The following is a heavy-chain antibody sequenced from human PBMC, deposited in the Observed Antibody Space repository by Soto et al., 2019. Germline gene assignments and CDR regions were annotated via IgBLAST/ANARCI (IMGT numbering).Heavy chain of an antibody. CDR3: ARDIAAAGRSSPIYYYYGMDV. V-gene: IGHV3-33*01. J-gene: IGHJ6*02. D-gene: IGHD6-13*01. CDR1: GFTFSSYG. CDR2: IWYDGSNK. Sequence: GGSLRLSCAASGFTFSSYGMHWVRQAPGKGLEWVAVIWYDGSNKYYADSVKGRFTISRDNSKNTLYLQMNSLRAEDTAVYYCARDIAAAGRSSPIYYYYGMDVWGQGTTVTVSS.